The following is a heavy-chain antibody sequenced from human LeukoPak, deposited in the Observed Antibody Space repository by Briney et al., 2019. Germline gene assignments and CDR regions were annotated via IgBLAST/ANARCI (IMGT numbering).Heavy chain of an antibody. CDR3: ASRGNWNYKRFDY. CDR2: INHSGST. J-gene: IGHJ4*02. V-gene: IGHV4-34*01. Sequence: PSETLSLTCAVYGGSFSGYYWSWIRQPPGKGLEWIGEINHSGSTNYNPSLKSRVTISVDTSKNQFSLKLSSVTAADTAVYYCASRGNWNYKRFDYWDQGTLVNVSS. D-gene: IGHD1-7*01. CDR1: GGSFSGYY.